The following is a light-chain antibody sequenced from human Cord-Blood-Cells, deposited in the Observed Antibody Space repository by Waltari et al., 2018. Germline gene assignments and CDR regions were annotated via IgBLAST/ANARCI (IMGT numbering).Light chain of an antibody. V-gene: IGKV3-11*01. CDR2: DAS. CDR3: QQRSNWPPGWT. J-gene: IGKJ1*01. Sequence: EIVLTQSPATLSLSPGERATLSCRASQSVSSYLAWYQQKPGQAPRLRIYDASNRATGIPARFSGSVSGTDVTLTISSLEPEDFAVYYCQQRSNWPPGWTFGQGTKVEIK. CDR1: QSVSSY.